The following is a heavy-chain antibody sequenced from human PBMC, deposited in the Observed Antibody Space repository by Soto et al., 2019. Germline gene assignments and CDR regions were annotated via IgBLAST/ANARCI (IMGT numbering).Heavy chain of an antibody. V-gene: IGHV1-46*01. CDR2: INPSGGST. J-gene: IGHJ4*02. D-gene: IGHD2-2*01. CDR3: ARDRCDTTSCYECDV. CDR1: GYTFSSYY. Sequence: QVQLVQSGAEVKKSGASVRVSCKASGYTFSSYYIDWVRQAPGQGLEWMGIINPSGGSTRFAQKFQDRVTLTRDTSTNTVYMELRSLRSDDTAVYYCARDRCDTTSCYECDVWGQGTLVTVSS.